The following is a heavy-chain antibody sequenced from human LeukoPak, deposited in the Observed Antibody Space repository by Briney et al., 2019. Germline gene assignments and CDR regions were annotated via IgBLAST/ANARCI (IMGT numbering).Heavy chain of an antibody. CDR3: ARDRAARPSLGDAFDI. CDR2: IIPIFGTA. V-gene: IGHV1-69*13. Sequence: SVKVSCKASGGTFISYAISWVRQAPGQGLEWMGGIIPIFGTANYAQKFQGRVTITADESTSTAYVELSSLRSEDTAVCYCARDRAARPSLGDAFDIWGQGTMVTVSS. CDR1: GGTFISYA. D-gene: IGHD6-6*01. J-gene: IGHJ3*02.